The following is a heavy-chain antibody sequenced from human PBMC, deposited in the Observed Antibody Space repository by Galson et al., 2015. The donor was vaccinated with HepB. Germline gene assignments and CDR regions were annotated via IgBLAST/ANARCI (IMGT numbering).Heavy chain of an antibody. CDR3: ARHMAVPGTRGFDC. J-gene: IGHJ4*02. CDR2: IYIGGRT. CDR1: GGSITSNNW. V-gene: IGHV4-4*02. D-gene: IGHD6-19*01. Sequence: SETLSLTCAVSGGSITSNNWWSWVRQPPGKGLEWIGEIYIGGRTYYNPSLGTRVTMSVDTSRDQFSLELRSVTAADTAVYFCARHMAVPGTRGFDCWGQGILVTVSS.